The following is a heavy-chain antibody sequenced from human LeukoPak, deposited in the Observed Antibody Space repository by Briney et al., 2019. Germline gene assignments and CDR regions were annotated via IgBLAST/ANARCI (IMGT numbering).Heavy chain of an antibody. CDR3: TTGNSLGRDGNYFFDF. CDR2: IKSKTEGGTM. D-gene: IGHD1-7*01. CDR1: GFPFSTIW. V-gene: IGHV3-15*01. J-gene: IGHJ4*02. Sequence: GGSLRLSCAASGFPFSTIWMNWVRQAPGKGLEWVGRIKSKTEGGTMDYAAPVKGRFSISRDDPKNTLYLQMNSLKTEDTAVYYCTTGNSLGRDGNYFFDFWGPGTLVTVSS.